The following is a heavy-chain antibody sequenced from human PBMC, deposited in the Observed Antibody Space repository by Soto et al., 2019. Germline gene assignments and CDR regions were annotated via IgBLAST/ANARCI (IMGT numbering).Heavy chain of an antibody. CDR3: AKDSTPSGLRYFDWFGAFDI. Sequence: GGSLRLSCAASGFTFSSYAMSWVRQAPGKGLEWVSAISGSGGSTYYADSVKGRFTISRDNSKNTLYLQMNSLRAEDTAVYYCAKDSTPSGLRYFDWFGAFDIWGQGTMVTVSS. CDR2: ISGSGGST. CDR1: GFTFSSYA. D-gene: IGHD3-9*01. V-gene: IGHV3-23*01. J-gene: IGHJ3*02.